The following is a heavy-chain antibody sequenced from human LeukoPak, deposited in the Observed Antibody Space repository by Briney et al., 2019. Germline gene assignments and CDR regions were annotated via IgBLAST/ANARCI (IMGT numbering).Heavy chain of an antibody. Sequence: ASVKVSCKASGYTFTSYDINWVRQAPGQGLEWMGWINPNSGGTNYAQKFQGRVTMTRDTSISTAYMELSRLRSDDTAVYYCARDHYNQNYYGSGSYYNGDYWGQGTLVTVSS. J-gene: IGHJ4*02. CDR3: ARDHYNQNYYGSGSYYNGDY. V-gene: IGHV1-2*02. D-gene: IGHD3-10*01. CDR2: INPNSGGT. CDR1: GYTFTSYD.